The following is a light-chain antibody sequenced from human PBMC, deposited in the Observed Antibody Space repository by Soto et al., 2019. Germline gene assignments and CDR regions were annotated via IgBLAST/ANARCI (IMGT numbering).Light chain of an antibody. V-gene: IGLV2-14*01. CDR2: DVS. J-gene: IGLJ2*01. Sequence: QSALTHPASVSGSPGQSITISCTGTSSDVGGYNYVSWYQQHPGKAPKLMIYDVSNRPSGVSNRFSGSKSGNTASLTISGLQAEDEADYYCSSYTSSSTPQVVFGGGTKLTVL. CDR1: SSDVGGYNY. CDR3: SSYTSSSTPQVV.